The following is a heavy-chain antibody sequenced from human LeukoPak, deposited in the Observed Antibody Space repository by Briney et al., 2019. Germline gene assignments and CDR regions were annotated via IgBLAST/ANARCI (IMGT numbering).Heavy chain of an antibody. V-gene: IGHV4-59*01. CDR1: GGSISSYY. CDR2: IYYSGST. Sequence: SETLSLTCTVSGGSISSYYWSWIRQPPGKGLEWIGYIYYSGSTNYNPSLKSRVTISVDTSKNQFSLKLSSVAAADTAVYYCARGYGSGSNWFDPWGQGTLVTVSS. CDR3: ARGYGSGSNWFDP. J-gene: IGHJ5*02. D-gene: IGHD3-10*01.